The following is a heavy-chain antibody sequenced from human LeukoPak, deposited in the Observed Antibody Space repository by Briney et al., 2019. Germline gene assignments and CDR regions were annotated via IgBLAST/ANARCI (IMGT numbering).Heavy chain of an antibody. CDR3: ARTTEGGYTYDYFYYYYMDV. CDR2: INHSGRT. J-gene: IGHJ6*03. CDR1: GGSFSGYY. V-gene: IGHV4-34*01. Sequence: SETLSLTCAVYGGSFSGYYWSWIRQPPGKGLEWIGEINHSGRTNYNPSLKSRVTMSVDMSKNQFSLKLRSVTAADTAVYYCARTTEGGYTYDYFYYYYMDVWGKGTTVTISS. D-gene: IGHD5-18*01.